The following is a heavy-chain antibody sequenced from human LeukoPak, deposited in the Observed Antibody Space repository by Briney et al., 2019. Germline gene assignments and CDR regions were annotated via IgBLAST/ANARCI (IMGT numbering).Heavy chain of an antibody. CDR3: AKDRGSGCPQFDY. J-gene: IGHJ4*02. V-gene: IGHV3-23*01. Sequence: PGGSLRLSCAASGFSFGSYAMSWVRQAPGKGLEWVSAISGRGVGTYYADSVTGRFTISRDNSKNTLYLQMNSLRAEDTAVYHCAKDRGSGCPQFDYWGQGTLVTVSS. CDR2: ISGRGVGT. D-gene: IGHD6-19*01. CDR1: GFSFGSYA.